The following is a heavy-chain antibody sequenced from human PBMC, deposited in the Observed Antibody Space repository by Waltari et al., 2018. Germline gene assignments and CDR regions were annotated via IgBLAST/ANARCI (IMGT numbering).Heavy chain of an antibody. Sequence: QVQILQSGTEVRKPGASVRISCKTSGYIFTDYYINWVRQAPGQGLEFMGEMNSHAGITTYAQKFQGRITLTRDTSTSTVHLDLSSLRSDDTAVYYCARSAVHASDIWGQGSMVTVSS. D-gene: IGHD6-19*01. V-gene: IGHV1-46*01. CDR2: MNSHAGIT. CDR1: GYIFTDYY. CDR3: ARSAVHASDI. J-gene: IGHJ3*02.